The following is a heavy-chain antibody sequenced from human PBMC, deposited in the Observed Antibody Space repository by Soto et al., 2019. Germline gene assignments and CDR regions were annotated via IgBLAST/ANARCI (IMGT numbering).Heavy chain of an antibody. J-gene: IGHJ3*02. CDR2: ISGGSRAI. Sequence: GSLRLSCAASGFTFSTYSMNWVRQAPGKGLEWVSYISGGSRAIYYADSVKGRFTISRDNAKNSLYLQMNGLRDGDTAVYYCARDQRNARSNDAFDIWGQGTMVTVS. V-gene: IGHV3-48*02. CDR1: GFTFSTYS. D-gene: IGHD2-2*01. CDR3: ARDQRNARSNDAFDI.